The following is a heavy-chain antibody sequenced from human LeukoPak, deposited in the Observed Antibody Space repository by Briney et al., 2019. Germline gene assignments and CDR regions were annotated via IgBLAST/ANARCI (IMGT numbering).Heavy chain of an antibody. V-gene: IGHV3-23*01. CDR2: ISGSGGST. J-gene: IGHJ4*02. Sequence: GGSLRLSCAASGFTFSSYAMSWVRQAPGKGLEWVSAISGSGGSTYYADSVQGRFTISRDNSKNTLYLQMNSLRAEDTAVYYCAKRSRAKNNSGYESPFDYWGQGTLVTVSS. D-gene: IGHD5-12*01. CDR1: GFTFSSYA. CDR3: AKRSRAKNNSGYESPFDY.